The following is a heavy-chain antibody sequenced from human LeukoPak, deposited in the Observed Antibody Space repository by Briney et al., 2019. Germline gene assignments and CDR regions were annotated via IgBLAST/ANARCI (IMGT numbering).Heavy chain of an antibody. D-gene: IGHD5-12*01. Sequence: SETLSLTCAVYGGSFSGYYWSWIRQPPGKGLEWIGEINHSGSTNYNPSLKSRVTISVDTSKNQFSLKLSSVTAADTAVYYCARAYGYKKYYFDYWGQGTLVTVSS. J-gene: IGHJ4*02. V-gene: IGHV4-34*01. CDR2: INHSGST. CDR3: ARAYGYKKYYFDY. CDR1: GGSFSGYY.